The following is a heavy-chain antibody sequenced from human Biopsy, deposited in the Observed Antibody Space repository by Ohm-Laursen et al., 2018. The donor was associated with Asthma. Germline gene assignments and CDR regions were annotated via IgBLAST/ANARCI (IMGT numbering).Heavy chain of an antibody. V-gene: IGHV3-30*06. CDR1: GFSFSNFA. CDR3: VRDGTDDAFDI. CDR2: ISKDASTQ. D-gene: IGHD1-1*01. J-gene: IGHJ3*02. Sequence: SLRLSCAASGFSFSNFAMHWVRQAPGKGLKWVGVISKDASTQDYADSVKGRFTMARDNSKNTLDLQMNSLREEDTAVYYCVRDGTDDAFDIWGQGTVVSVSS.